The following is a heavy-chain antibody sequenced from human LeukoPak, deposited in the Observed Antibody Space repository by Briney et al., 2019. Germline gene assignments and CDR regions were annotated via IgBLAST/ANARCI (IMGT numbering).Heavy chain of an antibody. D-gene: IGHD5-24*01. J-gene: IGHJ3*02. Sequence: GGSLRLSCAASGFSFREHYMSWIRQAPGKGLEWIAYLSGSGGSTYYADSVKGRFTISRDNSKNTLYLQMNSLRAEDTAVYYCAKDPGYIVNDAFDIWGQGTMVTVSS. CDR1: GFSFREHY. CDR3: AKDPGYIVNDAFDI. CDR2: LSGSGGST. V-gene: IGHV3-23*01.